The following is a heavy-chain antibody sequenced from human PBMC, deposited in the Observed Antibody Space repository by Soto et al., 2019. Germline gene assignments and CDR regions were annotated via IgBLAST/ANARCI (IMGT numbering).Heavy chain of an antibody. Sequence: ASVKVSCKASGYTFTSYDINWVRQATGQGLEWMGWMNPNSGNTGYAQKFQGRVTMTRNTSISTAYMELSSLRSEDTAVYYCARSAQDIVVVPAARGEDWFDPWGQGTLVTVSS. J-gene: IGHJ5*02. CDR1: GYTFTSYD. CDR3: ARSAQDIVVVPAARGEDWFDP. D-gene: IGHD2-2*01. CDR2: MNPNSGNT. V-gene: IGHV1-8*01.